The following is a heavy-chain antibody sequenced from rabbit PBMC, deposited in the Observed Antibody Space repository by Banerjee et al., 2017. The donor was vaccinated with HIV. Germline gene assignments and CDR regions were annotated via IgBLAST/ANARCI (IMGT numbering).Heavy chain of an antibody. CDR1: GFSFSNNYW. V-gene: IGHV1S45*01. CDR3: ARDVSGSIDFDL. CDR2: MATGSSGSA. D-gene: IGHD4-2*01. J-gene: IGHJ4*01. Sequence: QEQLVESGGGALVKPEGSLTLTCTASGFSFSNNYWMCWVRQAPGKGLEWIGCMATGSSGSAYYASWAKGRFTISKASSTTVTLQMTSLTAADTATYFCARDVSGSIDFDLWGPGTLVTVS.